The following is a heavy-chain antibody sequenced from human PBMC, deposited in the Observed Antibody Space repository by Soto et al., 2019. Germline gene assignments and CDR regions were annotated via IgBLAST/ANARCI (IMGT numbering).Heavy chain of an antibody. CDR3: ARDSRVFGWFDP. J-gene: IGHJ5*02. Sequence: SETLSLTCTVSGGSISSGDYYWSWIRQPPGKGLEWIGYIYYSGSTYYNPSLKSRVTISVDTSKSQFSLKLSSVTAADTAVYYCARDSRVFGWFDPWGQGTLVTVSS. CDR2: IYYSGST. CDR1: GGSISSGDYY. V-gene: IGHV4-30-4*01. D-gene: IGHD3-10*01.